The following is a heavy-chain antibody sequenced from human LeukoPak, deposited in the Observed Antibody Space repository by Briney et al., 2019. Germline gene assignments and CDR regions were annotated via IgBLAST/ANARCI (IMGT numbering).Heavy chain of an antibody. CDR2: ISSSSSYI. Sequence: GGSLRLSCAASGFTFSSYSMNWVRQAPGKGLEWVSSISSSSSYIYYADSVKGRFTISRDNAKNSLYLRMNSLRAEDTAVYYCARALAAAFDYWGQGTLVTVSS. CDR3: ARALAAAFDY. J-gene: IGHJ4*02. D-gene: IGHD6-13*01. V-gene: IGHV3-21*01. CDR1: GFTFSSYS.